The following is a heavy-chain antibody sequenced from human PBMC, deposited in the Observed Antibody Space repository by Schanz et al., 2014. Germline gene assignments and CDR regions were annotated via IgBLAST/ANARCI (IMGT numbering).Heavy chain of an antibody. D-gene: IGHD1-26*01. CDR2: IWFDGNNK. CDR3: ARVRGSGSYSFHYLDL. J-gene: IGHJ4*02. Sequence: VHLEESGGGLVQPGGSQRLSCAASGFTFSAYGMHWVRQAPGKGLEWVAVIWFDGNNKFYADSVKGRFTISRDNSKNTLYLQMNSLRVEDTGVYYCARVRGSGSYSFHYLDLWGQGTLVTVAS. V-gene: IGHV3-33*01. CDR1: GFTFSAYG.